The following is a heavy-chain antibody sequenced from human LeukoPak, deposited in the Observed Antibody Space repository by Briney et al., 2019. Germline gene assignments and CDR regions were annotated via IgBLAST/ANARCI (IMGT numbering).Heavy chain of an antibody. CDR1: GFTFDDYA. CDR2: ISWNSGSI. D-gene: IGHD2-2*02. V-gene: IGHV3-9*01. CDR3: AKDMQDIVVVPAAIGFDY. J-gene: IGHJ4*02. Sequence: GGSLRLSCAASGFTFDDYAMHWVRQAPGKGLEWVSGISWNSGSIGYADSVKGRFTISRDNAKNSLYLQMNSLIAEDTALYYCAKDMQDIVVVPAAIGFDYWGQGTLVTVSS.